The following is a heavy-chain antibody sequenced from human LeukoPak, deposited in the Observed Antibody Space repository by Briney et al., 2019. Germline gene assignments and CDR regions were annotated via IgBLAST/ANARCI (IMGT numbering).Heavy chain of an antibody. D-gene: IGHD2-15*01. CDR1: GFTFSSYA. V-gene: IGHV3-33*01. CDR2: IWYDGSNK. J-gene: IGHJ3*02. Sequence: GRSLRLSCAASGFTFSSYAMYWVRQAPGKGLEWVTIIWYDGSNKNYADFVKGRFTISRDNSKNTLYLQMNSLRAEDTAVYYCARGAYCSGGRCPGAFDIWGQGTMVTVSS. CDR3: ARGAYCSGGRCPGAFDI.